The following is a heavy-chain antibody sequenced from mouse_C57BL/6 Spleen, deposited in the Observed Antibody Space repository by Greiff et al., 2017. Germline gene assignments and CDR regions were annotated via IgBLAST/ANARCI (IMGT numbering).Heavy chain of an antibody. V-gene: IGHV14-2*01. CDR3: ARITTVVATGYFDY. CDR1: GFNIKDYY. J-gene: IGHJ2*01. D-gene: IGHD1-1*01. CDR2: IDPEDGET. Sequence: VQLQQSGAELVKPGASVKLSCTASGFNIKDYYMHWVKQRTEQGLEWIGRIDPEDGETKSAPKFQGKATITADTSSNTAYLQLSSLTSEDTAVYYCARITTVVATGYFDYWGQGTTLTVSS.